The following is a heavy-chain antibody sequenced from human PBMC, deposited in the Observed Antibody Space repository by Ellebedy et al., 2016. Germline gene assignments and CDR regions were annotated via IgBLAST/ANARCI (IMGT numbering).Heavy chain of an antibody. CDR3: AREDRSGTYSHWSFDL. J-gene: IGHJ2*01. CDR1: GFTFRDYG. Sequence: GESLKISXVASGFTFRDYGMHWVRQSPDKGLEWVSFIWHDGSKEYYAASVRGRFTVSRDNFKKKLFLQLSSLRVDDTAVYYCAREDRSGTYSHWSFDLWGRGTLVAVSS. V-gene: IGHV3-33*01. CDR2: IWHDGSKE. D-gene: IGHD3-10*01.